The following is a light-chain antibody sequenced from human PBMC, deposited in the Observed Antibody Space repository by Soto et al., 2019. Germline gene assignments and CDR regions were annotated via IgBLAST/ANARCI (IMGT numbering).Light chain of an antibody. V-gene: IGKV1-5*03. J-gene: IGKJ1*01. CDR3: QQYNSYPWT. Sequence: DIQMTQSASTLTAYVGDRVTITCRASQSISSWLAWYQQKPGKAPKLLIYKASSLESGVPSWFSGSGSGTEFTLTISSLQPDDFATYYCQQYNSYPWTFGQGTKVEIK. CDR1: QSISSW. CDR2: KAS.